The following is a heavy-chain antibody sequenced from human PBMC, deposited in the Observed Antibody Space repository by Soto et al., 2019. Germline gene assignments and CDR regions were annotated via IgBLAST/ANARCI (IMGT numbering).Heavy chain of an antibody. CDR1: GFSFSSHW. CDR2: IDTDGSGT. V-gene: IGHV3-74*01. Sequence: GGSLRLSCAASGFSFSSHWMHWVRQAPGKGLVWVSGIDTDGSGTSYAESVKGRFTISRDNAKNTLYLQMKSLRAEDTAVYYCARDRPHSWFDPWGQGTLVTVSS. CDR3: ARDRPHSWFDP. J-gene: IGHJ5*02.